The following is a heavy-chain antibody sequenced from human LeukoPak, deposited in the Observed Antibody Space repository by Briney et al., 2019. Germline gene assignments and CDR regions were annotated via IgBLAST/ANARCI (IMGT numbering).Heavy chain of an antibody. CDR2: ISYDGSNK. CDR3: ARDSSGPIDY. J-gene: IGHJ4*02. D-gene: IGHD3-22*01. Sequence: PGGSLRLSCAASGFTFSIYAMSWVRQAPGKGLEWVAVISYDGSNKYYADSVKGRFTISRDNSKNTLYLQMNSLRAEDTAVYYCARDSSGPIDYWGQGTLVTVSS. V-gene: IGHV3-30-3*01. CDR1: GFTFSIYA.